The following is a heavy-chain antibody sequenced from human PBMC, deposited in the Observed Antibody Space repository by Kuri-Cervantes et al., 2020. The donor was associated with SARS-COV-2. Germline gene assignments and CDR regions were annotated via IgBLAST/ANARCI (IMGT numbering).Heavy chain of an antibody. CDR3: AKDGIDCSSTSCYQYNYYYMDV. Sequence: GESLKISCAASGFSFSSYGMHWVRQAPGKGLEWLADISFDGSKKYYIDSVKGRFTISRDYSTNTMYLQMNSLRAEDTAVYYCAKDGIDCSSTSCYQYNYYYMDVWGNGTTVTVSS. V-gene: IGHV3-30*18. CDR1: GFSFSSYG. CDR2: ISFDGSKK. D-gene: IGHD2-2*01. J-gene: IGHJ6*03.